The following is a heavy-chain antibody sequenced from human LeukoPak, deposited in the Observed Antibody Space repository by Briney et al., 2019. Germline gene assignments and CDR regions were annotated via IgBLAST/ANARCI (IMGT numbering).Heavy chain of an antibody. CDR1: GFTFSSYG. D-gene: IGHD6-19*01. CDR2: IRYDGSNK. Sequence: PAGSLRLSCAASGFTFSSYGMHWVRQAPGKGLEWVAFIRYDGSNKYYADSVKGRFTISRDNSKNTLYLQMNSLRPEDTAVYYCAKESRGTSGWYPIFNYWAQGTLVTVSS. V-gene: IGHV3-30*02. CDR3: AKESRGTSGWYPIFNY. J-gene: IGHJ4*02.